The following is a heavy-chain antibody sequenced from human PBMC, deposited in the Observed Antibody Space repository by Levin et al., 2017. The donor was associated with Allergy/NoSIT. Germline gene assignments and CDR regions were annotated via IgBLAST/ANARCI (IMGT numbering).Heavy chain of an antibody. D-gene: IGHD3-10*01. CDR3: AKDIKGITMVRGVIRYYYGMDV. Sequence: SCEASGFTFDDYAMHWVRQAPGKGLEWVSGISWNSGSIGYADSVKGRFTISRDNAKNSLYLQMNSLRAEDTALYYCAKDIKGITMVRGVIRYYYGMDVWGQGTTVTVSS. V-gene: IGHV3-9*01. CDR1: GFTFDDYA. CDR2: ISWNSGSI. J-gene: IGHJ6*02.